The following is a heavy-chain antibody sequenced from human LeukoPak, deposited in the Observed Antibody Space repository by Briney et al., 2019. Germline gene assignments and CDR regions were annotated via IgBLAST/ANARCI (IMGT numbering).Heavy chain of an antibody. CDR2: IYTSGST. D-gene: IGHD3-10*01. CDR3: ARYFYGSGSYYNVAFFDY. V-gene: IGHV4-4*09. Sequence: SETLSLTCTVSGGSISSYYWSWIRQSPGKGLEWIGHIYTSGSTNYNPSLKSRVTISVDTSKIQFSLKLISVTAADTAVYYRARYFYGSGSYYNVAFFDYWGQGTLVTVSS. CDR1: GGSISSYY. J-gene: IGHJ4*02.